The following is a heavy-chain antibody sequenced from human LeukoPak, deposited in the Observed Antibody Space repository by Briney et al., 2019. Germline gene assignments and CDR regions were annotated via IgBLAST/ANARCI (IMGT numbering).Heavy chain of an antibody. V-gene: IGHV1-69*13. Sequence: GASVKVSCKASGGTFSSYAISWVRQAPGQGLEWMGGIIPIFGTANYAQKFQGRVTITADESTSTAYMELSSLRSEDTAVYYCTREGIPAAGNTFDPWGQGTLVTVSS. CDR3: TREGIPAAGNTFDP. CDR2: IIPIFGTA. CDR1: GGTFSSYA. D-gene: IGHD6-13*01. J-gene: IGHJ5*02.